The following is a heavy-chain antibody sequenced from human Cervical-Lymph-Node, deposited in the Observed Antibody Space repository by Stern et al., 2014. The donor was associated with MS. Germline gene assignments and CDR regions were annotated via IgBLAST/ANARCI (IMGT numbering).Heavy chain of an antibody. CDR2: IWYDGSNK. CDR1: GFTFSMYG. Sequence: VQLVESGGGVVQPGRSLRLSCAASGFTFSMYGMHWVRQAPGKGLEWVAVIWYDGSNKDHTDSVKGRFTISRDNSKNTLYLQMNSLRAEDTAVYYCAREGLGTSLVAGRFDSWGQGTLVSVSS. D-gene: IGHD2-15*01. V-gene: IGHV3-33*01. CDR3: AREGLGTSLVAGRFDS. J-gene: IGHJ4*02.